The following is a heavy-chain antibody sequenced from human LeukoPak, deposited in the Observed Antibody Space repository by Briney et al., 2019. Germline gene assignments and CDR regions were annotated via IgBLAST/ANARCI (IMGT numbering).Heavy chain of an antibody. J-gene: IGHJ5*02. CDR2: VRFDGSNK. CDR1: GFTFSRYG. D-gene: IGHD6-6*01. Sequence: GGSLRLSCAASGFTFSRYGMHWVRQAPGKGLEWVAFVRFDGSNKYYADSVKARFTISRDNSKNTLYLQMNSLRSEDTAVYYCDSLHSNSSGGDWFDPWGQGTLVTVSS. CDR3: DSLHSNSSGGDWFDP. V-gene: IGHV3-30*02.